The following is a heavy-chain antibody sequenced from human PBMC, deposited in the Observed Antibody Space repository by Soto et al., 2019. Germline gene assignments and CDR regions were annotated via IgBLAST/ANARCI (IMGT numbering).Heavy chain of an antibody. CDR2: IWYDGSNK. Sequence: QVQLVESGGGVVQPGRSLRLSCAASGFTFSSYGMHWVRQAPGKGLEWVAVIWYDGSNKYYADSVKGRFTISRDNSKNPLYLQMNSLGAEDTAVYYWARGAVDYYYYYMAVGGKGTTVTVSS. V-gene: IGHV3-33*01. J-gene: IGHJ6*03. CDR1: GFTFSSYG. CDR3: ARGAVDYYYYYMAV.